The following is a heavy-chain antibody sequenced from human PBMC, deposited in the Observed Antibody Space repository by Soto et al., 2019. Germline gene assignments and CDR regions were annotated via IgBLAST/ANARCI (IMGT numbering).Heavy chain of an antibody. CDR1: GFTVSTYG. Sequence: QVQLVESGGGVVQPGRSLRLSCAVSGFTVSTYGMHWVRQAPGKGLEWVAVISRDGGTKYYADSVKGRFTISRDNSRNTLLLGVIGLGGDDRAGDYWAGEGASGYWGQGTLVIVSA. CDR3: AGEGASGY. CDR2: ISRDGGTK. J-gene: IGHJ4*02. D-gene: IGHD2-21*01. V-gene: IGHV3-30*03.